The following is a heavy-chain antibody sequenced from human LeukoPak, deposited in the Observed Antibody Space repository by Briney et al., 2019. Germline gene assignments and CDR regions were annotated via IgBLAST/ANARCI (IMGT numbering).Heavy chain of an antibody. J-gene: IGHJ4*02. CDR1: GGSISSYY. Sequence: SETLSLTCTVSGGSISSYYWSWIRQPPGKGLEWIGYIYYSGSTNYNPSLKSRVTISVDTSKNQFSLKLSSVTAADTAVYYCARAPAAFPTDFDYWGQGTLVTVSS. CDR3: ARAPAAFPTDFDY. CDR2: IYYSGST. V-gene: IGHV4-59*01. D-gene: IGHD1-1*01.